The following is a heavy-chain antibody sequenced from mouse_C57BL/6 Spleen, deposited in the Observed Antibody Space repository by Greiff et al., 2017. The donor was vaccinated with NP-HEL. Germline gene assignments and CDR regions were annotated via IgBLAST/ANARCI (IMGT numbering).Heavy chain of an antibody. V-gene: IGHV1-81*01. D-gene: IGHD1-1*01. CDR1: GYTFTSYG. J-gene: IGHJ4*01. Sequence: QVQLQQSGAELARPGASMKLSCKASGYTFTSYGISWVKQRTGQGLEWIGEIYPRSGNTYYNEKFKGKATLTADKSSSTAYMELRSLTSEDSAVYFCAREMRLRDYGSSYYAMDYWGQGTSVTVSS. CDR3: AREMRLRDYGSSYYAMDY. CDR2: IYPRSGNT.